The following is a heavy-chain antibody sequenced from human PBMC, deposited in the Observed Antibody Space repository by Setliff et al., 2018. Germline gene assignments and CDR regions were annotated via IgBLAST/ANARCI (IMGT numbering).Heavy chain of an antibody. CDR1: GDSISPYY. V-gene: IGHV4-59*08. CDR3: ARARWSGGYYSGDKYYMDV. Sequence: ASETLSLTCTVSGDSISPYYWNWIRQSPGKGLEWIGYIYSSGTTDYNPSLKRRVTISLDSSRKQFSLEMTSLSAADTAIYYCARARWSGGYYSGDKYYMDVWGRDHGHR. CDR2: IYSSGTT. J-gene: IGHJ6*03. D-gene: IGHD3-22*01.